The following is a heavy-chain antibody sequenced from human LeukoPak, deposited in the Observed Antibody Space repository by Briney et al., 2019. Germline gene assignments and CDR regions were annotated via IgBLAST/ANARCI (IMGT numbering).Heavy chain of an antibody. CDR1: GFTFSSYG. V-gene: IGHV3-33*01. D-gene: IGHD4-17*01. J-gene: IGHJ3*02. CDR2: IWYDGTNK. Sequence: GGSLRLSCAASGFTFSSYGMHWVRQAPGKGLEWVAVIWYDGTNKYYAASVKGRFTISRDNSKNTLYLQMNSLRAEDTAVYYCARVFQPMTTATPYAFDIWGQGTMVTVSS. CDR3: ARVFQPMTTATPYAFDI.